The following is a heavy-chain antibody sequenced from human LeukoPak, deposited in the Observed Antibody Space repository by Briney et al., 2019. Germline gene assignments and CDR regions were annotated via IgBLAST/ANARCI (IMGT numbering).Heavy chain of an antibody. Sequence: SETLSLTCAVYGGPFSGYYWSWIRQPPGKGLEWIGEINHSGSTNYNPSLKSRVTISVDTSKNQFSLKLSSVTAADTAVYYCARVGRSGYYPNWFDPWGQGTLVTVSS. D-gene: IGHD3-3*01. J-gene: IGHJ5*02. CDR1: GGPFSGYY. CDR3: ARVGRSGYYPNWFDP. V-gene: IGHV4-34*01. CDR2: INHSGST.